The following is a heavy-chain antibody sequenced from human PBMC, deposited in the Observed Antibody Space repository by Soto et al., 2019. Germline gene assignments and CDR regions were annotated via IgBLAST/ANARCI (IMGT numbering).Heavy chain of an antibody. V-gene: IGHV3-21*01. Sequence: GGSLRLSCAASGFTFSSYSMNWVRQAPGKGLEWVSSISSSSGYIYYADSVKGRFTISRDNAKNSLYLQMNSLRAEDTAVYYCARSSSPYYYYYGMDVWGQGTTVTVSS. J-gene: IGHJ6*02. CDR1: GFTFSSYS. CDR2: ISSSSGYI. D-gene: IGHD6-6*01. CDR3: ARSSSPYYYYYGMDV.